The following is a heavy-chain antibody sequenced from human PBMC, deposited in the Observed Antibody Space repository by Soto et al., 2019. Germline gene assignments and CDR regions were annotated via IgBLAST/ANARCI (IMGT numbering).Heavy chain of an antibody. V-gene: IGHV3-66*02. CDR2: IYSGGST. J-gene: IGHJ3*02. CDR3: ARDDEYSSSWAFDI. CDR1: GFTVSSNY. D-gene: IGHD6-6*01. Sequence: GGSLRLSCAASGFTVSSNYMSWVRQAPGKGLEWVSVIYSGGSTYYADSVKGRFTISRDNSKNTLYLQMNSLRAEDTAVYCCARDDEYSSSWAFDICGQGTMVTVSS.